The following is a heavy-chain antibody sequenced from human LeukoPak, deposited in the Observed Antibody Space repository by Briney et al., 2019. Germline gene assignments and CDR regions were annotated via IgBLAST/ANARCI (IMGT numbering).Heavy chain of an antibody. J-gene: IGHJ4*02. CDR3: AKLVIAVAEVPDY. CDR1: GFTFSSYG. D-gene: IGHD6-19*01. Sequence: GGSLRLSCAASGFTFSSYGMHWVRQAPGKGLEWVAFIRYDGSNKYYADSAKGRFTISRDNSKNTLYLQMNSLRAEDTAVYYCAKLVIAVAEVPDYWGQGTLVTVSS. V-gene: IGHV3-30*02. CDR2: IRYDGSNK.